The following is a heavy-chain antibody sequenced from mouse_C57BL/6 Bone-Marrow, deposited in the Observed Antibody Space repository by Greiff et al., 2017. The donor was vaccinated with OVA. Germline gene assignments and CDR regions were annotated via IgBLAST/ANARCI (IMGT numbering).Heavy chain of an antibody. CDR3: ARGPGYFDV. CDR1: GYTFTSYW. Sequence: QVQLQQPGAELVMPGASVKLSCKASGYTFTSYWMHWVKQRPGQGLEWIGEIDPSASYTNYNQKFKGKSTLTVDKSSSTAYMQLSSLTSEDSAVYYCARGPGYFDVWGTGTTVTVSS. V-gene: IGHV1-69*01. J-gene: IGHJ1*03. CDR2: IDPSASYT.